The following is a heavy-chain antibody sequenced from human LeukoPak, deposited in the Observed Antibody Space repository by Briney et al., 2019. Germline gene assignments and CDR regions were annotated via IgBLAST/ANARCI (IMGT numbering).Heavy chain of an antibody. CDR2: IYYSGST. V-gene: IGHV4-39*02. D-gene: IGHD2/OR15-2a*01. CDR1: GGSISSSSYY. Sequence: SETLSLTCTASGGSISSSSYYWGWIRQPPGKGLEWIGSIYYSGSTYYNPSLKSRVTISVDTSKNQFSLKLSSVTAADTAVYYCAREGTTSRAFDIWGQGTMVTVSS. J-gene: IGHJ3*02. CDR3: AREGTTSRAFDI.